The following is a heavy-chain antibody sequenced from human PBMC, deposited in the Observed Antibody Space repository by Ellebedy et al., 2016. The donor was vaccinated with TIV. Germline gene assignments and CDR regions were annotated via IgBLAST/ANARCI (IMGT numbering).Heavy chain of an antibody. CDR3: AKTSVDKGNHYYNGMDV. D-gene: IGHD5-12*01. V-gene: IGHV3-53*01. CDR1: GFTVSSNY. J-gene: IGHJ6*02. Sequence: GGSLRLSCAASGFTVSSNYMSWVRQAPGKGLEWVSVIYSGGSTYYADSVKGRFTISRDNSKNTLDLQMNSLRAEDTAVYYCAKTSVDKGNHYYNGMDVWGQGTTVTVSS. CDR2: IYSGGST.